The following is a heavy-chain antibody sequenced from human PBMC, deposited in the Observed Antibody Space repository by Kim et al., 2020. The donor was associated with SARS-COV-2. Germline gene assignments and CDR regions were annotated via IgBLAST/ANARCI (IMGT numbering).Heavy chain of an antibody. V-gene: IGHV4-39*01. D-gene: IGHD2-8*02. Sequence: SETLSLTCFVSGDSIRNNNYFWAWIRQPPGKGLEWIGSIFYSGSTYYTPSLKSRVTVSVDTSKSLLSLSLGSLTAADTAVYYCARRRKTGVGDFDAWGRGTRVNVSS. CDR3: ARRRKTGVGDFDA. CDR1: GDSIRNNNYF. CDR2: IFYSGST. J-gene: IGHJ4*01.